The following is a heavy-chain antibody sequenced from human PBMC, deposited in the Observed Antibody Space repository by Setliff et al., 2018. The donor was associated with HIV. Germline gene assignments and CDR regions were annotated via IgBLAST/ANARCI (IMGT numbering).Heavy chain of an antibody. CDR2: INDYGSS. D-gene: IGHD2-8*01. V-gene: IGHV4-34*01. CDR3: ARGSSYDRGFFPRTLYHYYYRDV. J-gene: IGHJ6*03. Sequence: PSETLSLTCAVYGVSFSGHYWNWIRQPPGKGLEWIGEINDYGSSHYNPSLKNRLTLSVDTYKKQFSLTLTSVTAADTAVYYCARGSSYDRGFFPRTLYHYYYRDVWANGTTVTVSS. CDR1: GVSFSGHY.